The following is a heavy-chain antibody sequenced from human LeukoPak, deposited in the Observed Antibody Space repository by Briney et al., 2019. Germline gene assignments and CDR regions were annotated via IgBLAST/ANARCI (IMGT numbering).Heavy chain of an antibody. CDR2: VYYSGST. D-gene: IGHD5-12*01. V-gene: IGHV4-59*11. J-gene: IGHJ4*02. Sequence: SETLSLTCTVSGGSISSHYWSWIRQPPGKGLEWIGYVYYSGSTNYNPSLKSRVTISVDTSKNQFSLKLSSVTAADTAVYYCARDLSGSGYDFDWGQGTLVTVSS. CDR3: ARDLSGSGYDFD. CDR1: GGSISSHY.